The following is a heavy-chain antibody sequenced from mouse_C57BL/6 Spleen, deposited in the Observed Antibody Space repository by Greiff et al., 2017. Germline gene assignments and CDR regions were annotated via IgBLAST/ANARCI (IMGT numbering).Heavy chain of an antibody. CDR2: IYPGSGST. CDR3: ARFGYSGSWFAY. V-gene: IGHV1-55*01. D-gene: IGHD2-12*01. J-gene: IGHJ3*01. Sequence: VQLQQPGAELVKPGASVKMSCKASGYTFTSYWITWVKQRPGQGLEWIGDIYPGSGSTNYNEKFKSKATLTVDTSSSTAYMQLSSLTSEDSAVYYCARFGYSGSWFAYWGQGTLVTVSA. CDR1: GYTFTSYW.